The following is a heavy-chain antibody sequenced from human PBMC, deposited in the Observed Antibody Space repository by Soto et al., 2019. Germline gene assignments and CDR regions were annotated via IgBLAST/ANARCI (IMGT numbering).Heavy chain of an antibody. CDR2: INSDGSST. J-gene: IGHJ6*03. CDR3: AREGIYYDFWSGPNYYYYYYMDV. V-gene: IGHV3-74*01. CDR1: GFTFSSYW. D-gene: IGHD3-3*01. Sequence: GGSLRLSCAASGFTFSSYWMHWVRQAPGKGLVWVSRINSDGSSTSYADSVKGRFTISRDNAKNTLYLQMNSVRAEDTAVYYCAREGIYYDFWSGPNYYYYYYMDVWGKGTTVTVSS.